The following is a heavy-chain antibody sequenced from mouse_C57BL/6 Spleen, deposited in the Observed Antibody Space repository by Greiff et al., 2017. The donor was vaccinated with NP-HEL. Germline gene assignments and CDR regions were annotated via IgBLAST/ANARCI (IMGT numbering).Heavy chain of an antibody. CDR3: ARAPDYYGSSSYYFDY. CDR1: GYSITSGYY. Sequence: DVQLQESGPGLVKPSQSLSLTCSVTGYSITSGYYWNWIRQFPGNKLEWMGYISYDGSNNYNPSLKNRISITRDTSKNQFFLKLNSVTTEDTATYYCARAPDYYGSSSYYFDYWGQGTTLTVSS. CDR2: ISYDGSN. V-gene: IGHV3-6*01. J-gene: IGHJ2*01. D-gene: IGHD1-1*01.